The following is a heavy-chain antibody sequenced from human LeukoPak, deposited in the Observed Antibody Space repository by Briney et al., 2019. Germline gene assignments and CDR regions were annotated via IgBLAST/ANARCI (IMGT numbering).Heavy chain of an antibody. CDR3: ARGSRTPDY. CDR1: GGSFSGYY. J-gene: IGHJ4*02. V-gene: IGHV4-34*01. CDR2: INHSGST. Sequence: SETLSLTCAVYGGSFSGYYWIWIRQPPGKGLEWIGEINHSGSTIYNPSLQSRVTISVDTSEIQFSLKLSSVSAADTAVYYCARGSRTPDYWGQGTLVTVSS.